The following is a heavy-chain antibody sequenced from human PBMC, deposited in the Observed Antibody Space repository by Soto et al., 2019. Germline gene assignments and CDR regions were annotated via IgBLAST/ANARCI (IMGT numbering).Heavy chain of an antibody. Sequence: PSATLSLTCTVSGGSISSYYWSWFRQSPGKGLEWIGYIYYTGSTGYNPSLESRATISLDLPKNQFSLRLTSVTAADTAVYYCARDRGGITVSSKPLGEWFDPWGQGTLVTVSS. CDR3: ARDRGGITVSSKPLGEWFDP. CDR2: IYYTGST. CDR1: GGSISSYY. D-gene: IGHD3-16*01. V-gene: IGHV4-59*01. J-gene: IGHJ5*02.